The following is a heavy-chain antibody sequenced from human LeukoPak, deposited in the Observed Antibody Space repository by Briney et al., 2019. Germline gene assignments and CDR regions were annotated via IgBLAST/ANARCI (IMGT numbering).Heavy chain of an antibody. D-gene: IGHD3-10*01. V-gene: IGHV1-8*03. CDR1: GYTFSNYD. CDR3: AETPSYYYGSGSYYTFSY. Sequence: ASVKVSCKASGYTFSNYDIIWVRQATGQGLEWMGWMNPNSGNTGYAQKFKGRVTITRNTSISTAYMELSRLRSDDTAVYYCAETPSYYYGSGSYYTFSYWGQGTLVTVSS. CDR2: MNPNSGNT. J-gene: IGHJ4*02.